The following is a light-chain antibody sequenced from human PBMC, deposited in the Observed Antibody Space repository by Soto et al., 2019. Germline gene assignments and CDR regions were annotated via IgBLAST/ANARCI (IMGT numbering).Light chain of an antibody. J-gene: IGKJ4*01. CDR3: LQDSNYPLT. V-gene: IGKV1-6*01. CDR2: ATS. Sequence: AIQMTQSPSSLSASVGDRVTITCRASQGIRQDLGWYQQKPGKAPKLLIYATSTLQSGVPSRFSGSGSGTYFTLTISSRQPEDCATYYCLQDSNYPLTFGGGTKVEIK. CDR1: QGIRQD.